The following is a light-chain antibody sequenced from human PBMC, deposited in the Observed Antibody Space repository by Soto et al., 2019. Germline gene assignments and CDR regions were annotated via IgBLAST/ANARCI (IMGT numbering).Light chain of an antibody. CDR1: QSVSNDF. CDR3: QQYGSSPPRT. Sequence: EIVFTHSPGILSLSPGERATLSCRASQSVSNDFLAWYQQKPGQAPRLLIYGASTRATDVPDRFSGSGSGADFTLSISRLEPEDFAVYYCQQYGSSPPRTFGQGTKVDIK. V-gene: IGKV3-20*01. CDR2: GAS. J-gene: IGKJ1*01.